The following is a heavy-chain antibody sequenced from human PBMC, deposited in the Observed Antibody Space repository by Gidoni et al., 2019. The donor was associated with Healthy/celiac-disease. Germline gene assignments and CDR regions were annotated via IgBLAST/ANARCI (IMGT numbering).Heavy chain of an antibody. D-gene: IGHD3-10*01. CDR2: INAGNGNT. CDR3: ARGSRYYYGSEKTGAGGDINWFDP. Sequence: QVQLVQSGAEVKKPGASVKVSCKASGYTFTSYAMPWVRQAPGQRLEWMGWINAGNGNTKYAQKCQGRVTITRDTSASTAYMELSSLRSEDTAVYYCARGSRYYYGSEKTGAGGDINWFDPWGQGTLVTVSS. J-gene: IGHJ5*02. V-gene: IGHV1-3*01. CDR1: GYTFTSYA.